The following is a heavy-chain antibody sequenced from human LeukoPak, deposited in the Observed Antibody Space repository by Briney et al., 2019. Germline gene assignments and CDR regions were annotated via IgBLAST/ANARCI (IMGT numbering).Heavy chain of an antibody. J-gene: IGHJ3*01. CDR1: GYTFTGYY. CDR2: INPTSGAT. V-gene: IGHV1-2*02. Sequence: ASVKVSCKASGYTFTGYYMYWVRQAPGQGLDWVGWINPTSGATNYAQKFQGRVTMTRDTSNNTSYMELSRLRSDDTAVYYCAREFRTTTWSFDAFDLWGQGTMVTVSS. D-gene: IGHD1/OR15-1a*01. CDR3: AREFRTTTWSFDAFDL.